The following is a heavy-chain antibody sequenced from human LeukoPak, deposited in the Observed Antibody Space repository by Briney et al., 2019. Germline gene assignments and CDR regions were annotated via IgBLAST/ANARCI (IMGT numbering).Heavy chain of an antibody. CDR3: ARDPQYCSGGSCYSFDY. CDR1: GFTFSTYS. D-gene: IGHD2-15*01. Sequence: GGSLRLSCAASGFTFSTYSMNWVRQAPGKGLEWVSSIISSSSYIYCADSVKGRFTISRDNAKNSLYLQMNSLRAEDTVVYYCARDPQYCSGGSCYSFDYWGQGTLVTVSS. CDR2: IISSSSYI. J-gene: IGHJ4*02. V-gene: IGHV3-21*01.